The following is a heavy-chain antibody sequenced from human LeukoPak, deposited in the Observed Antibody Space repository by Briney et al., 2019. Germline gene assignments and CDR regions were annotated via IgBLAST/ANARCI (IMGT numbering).Heavy chain of an antibody. CDR2: IKEDGSEK. D-gene: IGHD2-21*01. CDR1: GFTFSDYY. V-gene: IGHV3-7*03. CDR3: ARGLVAYLEDAFDI. J-gene: IGHJ3*02. Sequence: PGGSLRLSCAASGFTFSDYYMSWVRQAPGKGLEWVANIKEDGSEKYYVDSVKGRFTISRDNAKNSLYLQMNSLRAEDTAVYYCARGLVAYLEDAFDIWGQGTMVTVSS.